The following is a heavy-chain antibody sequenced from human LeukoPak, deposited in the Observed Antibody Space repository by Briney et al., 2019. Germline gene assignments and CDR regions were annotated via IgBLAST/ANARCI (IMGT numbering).Heavy chain of an antibody. J-gene: IGHJ3*02. Sequence: NASETLSLTCTVSSDSISDYYWSWIRQPPGRGLEWIGSFYYSGTTNYNPSLKSRVTTSVDTSKNQFSLKLSSVTAADTAVYYCARDRTRSTRGAFDIWGQGTMVTVSS. V-gene: IGHV4-59*01. CDR1: SDSISDYY. CDR3: ARDRTRSTRGAFDI. D-gene: IGHD1-1*01. CDR2: FYYSGTT.